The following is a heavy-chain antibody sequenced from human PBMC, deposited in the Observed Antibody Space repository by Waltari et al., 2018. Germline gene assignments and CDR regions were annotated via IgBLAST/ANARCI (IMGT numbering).Heavy chain of an antibody. Sequence: QLQLQESGPGLVKPSETLSLTCTVSGGSISSSSYYWGWIRQPPGKGLEWIGSIYYSGSTYYNPSLKSRVTISVDTSKNQFSLKLSSVTAADTAVYYCARQGITIFGVVIMAPNWFDPWGQGTMVTVSS. J-gene: IGHJ5*02. D-gene: IGHD3-3*01. CDR3: ARQGITIFGVVIMAPNWFDP. CDR1: GGSISSSSYY. V-gene: IGHV4-39*07. CDR2: IYYSGST.